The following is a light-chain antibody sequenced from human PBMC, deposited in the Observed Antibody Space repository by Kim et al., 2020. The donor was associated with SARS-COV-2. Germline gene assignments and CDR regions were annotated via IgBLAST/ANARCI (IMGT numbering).Light chain of an antibody. V-gene: IGKV3-20*01. Sequence: SPGERATLSCRASQSVVDNYFAWYQQKPGQAPRRLIYGISSRPVGIPDRFSGSGSGTEFTLTISRLEPDDFAVYYCEQYGSSPRSFGQGTKVDIK. CDR2: GIS. CDR3: EQYGSSPRS. J-gene: IGKJ1*01. CDR1: QSVVDNY.